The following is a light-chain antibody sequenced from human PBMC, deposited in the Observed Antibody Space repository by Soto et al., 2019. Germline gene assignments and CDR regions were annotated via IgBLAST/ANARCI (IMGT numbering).Light chain of an antibody. CDR1: QSVNNNY. CDR3: QQFGGSPPVT. CDR2: GPS. J-gene: IGKJ4*01. Sequence: EIVLTQSPGTLSLSPGERATLSCRASQSVNNNYLAWYQQKPGQPPKLLIFGPSSRATDIPDRFSGSGSGTDFTLTISRLEPEDFAVYYCQQFGGSPPVTFGGGTKVEIK. V-gene: IGKV3-20*01.